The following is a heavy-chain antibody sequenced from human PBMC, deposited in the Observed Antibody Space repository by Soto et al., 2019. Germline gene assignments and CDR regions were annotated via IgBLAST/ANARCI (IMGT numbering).Heavy chain of an antibody. J-gene: IGHJ4*02. D-gene: IGHD6-6*01. CDR1: GFTFSSYS. V-gene: IGHV3-21*01. Sequence: GGSLRLSCAASGFTFSSYSMNWVRQSPGKGLEWVSSISSSSSYIYYADSVKGRFTIPRDNAKNSLYLQMNSLRAEDTAVYYCARDLEYSSSAKTFDYWGQGTLVTVSS. CDR3: ARDLEYSSSAKTFDY. CDR2: ISSSSSYI.